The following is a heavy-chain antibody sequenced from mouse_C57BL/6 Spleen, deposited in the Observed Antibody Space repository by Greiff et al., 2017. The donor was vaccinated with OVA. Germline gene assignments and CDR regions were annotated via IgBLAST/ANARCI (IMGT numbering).Heavy chain of an antibody. CDR2: ISSGSSTI. CDR3: ASLGGKLYAMDY. V-gene: IGHV5-17*01. J-gene: IGHJ4*01. Sequence: EVQLVESGGGLVKPGGSLKLSCAASGFTFSDYGMHWVRQAPEKGLEWVAYISSGSSTIYYADTVKGRFTISRDNAKNTLFLQRTSLRSEDTAMYYCASLGGKLYAMDYWGQGTSVTVSS. CDR1: GFTFSDYG. D-gene: IGHD3-3*01.